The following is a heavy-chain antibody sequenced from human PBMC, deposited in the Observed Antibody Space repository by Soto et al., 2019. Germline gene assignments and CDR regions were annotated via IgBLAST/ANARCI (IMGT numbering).Heavy chain of an antibody. V-gene: IGHV3-21*01. D-gene: IGHD3-9*01. Sequence: GGSLRLSCAGSGFTFSSYSIHWVRQAPGKGLEWVSSISSSSTYIFYADSVKGRFTISRDNAKNSLYLQMNSLRAEDTAVYYCVKDKKYDILSAWDALDIWGHGTLVTVS. CDR3: VKDKKYDILSAWDALDI. J-gene: IGHJ3*02. CDR2: ISSSSTYI. CDR1: GFTFSSYS.